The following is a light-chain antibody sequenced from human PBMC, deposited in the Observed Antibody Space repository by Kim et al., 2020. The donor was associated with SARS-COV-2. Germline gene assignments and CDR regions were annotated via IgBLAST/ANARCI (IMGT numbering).Light chain of an antibody. Sequence: SVSPGESAPFSCRASQGVGTNLAWYQQKPGQAPRLLIHGAFTRATGIPLRFSGSGSGTEFTLSVSSLQSEDFAVYYCQQYNKWPLTFGGGTKLEIK. CDR2: GAF. CDR3: QQYNKWPLT. V-gene: IGKV3-15*01. CDR1: QGVGTN. J-gene: IGKJ4*01.